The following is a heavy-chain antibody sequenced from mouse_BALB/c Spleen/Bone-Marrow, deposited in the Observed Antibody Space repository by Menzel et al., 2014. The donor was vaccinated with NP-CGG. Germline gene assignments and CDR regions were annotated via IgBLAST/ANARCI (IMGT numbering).Heavy chain of an antibody. CDR2: IDTSDSYT. J-gene: IGHJ3*01. Sequence: VKLVESGAELVMPGASVKMSCKASGHTFTDYWMHWVKQRPGQGLEWIGAIDTSDSYTSYNQKFKGKATLTVDESSSTAYMRLSSLTSEDSAVYYCARSDYRYDPFAYWGQGTLVTVSA. D-gene: IGHD2-14*01. V-gene: IGHV1-69*01. CDR3: ARSDYRYDPFAY. CDR1: GHTFTDYW.